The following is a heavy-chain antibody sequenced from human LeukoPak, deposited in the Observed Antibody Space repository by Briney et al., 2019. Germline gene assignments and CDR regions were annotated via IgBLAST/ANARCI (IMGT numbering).Heavy chain of an antibody. CDR2: INPSGGST. CDR1: GYTFTSYY. J-gene: IGHJ4*02. Sequence: ASVKVSCKASGYTFTSYYMHWVRQAPGQGLEWMGIINPSGGSTSYAQKFQGRVTMTRDMSTSTVYMELSSLRSEDTAVYYCARSGDDPYSSGWFRGGVFGHYFDYWGQGTLVTVSS. V-gene: IGHV1-46*01. CDR3: ARSGDDPYSSGWFRGGVFGHYFDY. D-gene: IGHD6-19*01.